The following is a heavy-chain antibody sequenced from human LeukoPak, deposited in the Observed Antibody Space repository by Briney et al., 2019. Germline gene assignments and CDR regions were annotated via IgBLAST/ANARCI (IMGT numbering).Heavy chain of an antibody. Sequence: GGSLRLSCTVSGFTLNSYWMHWVRQAPGKGLVWVSRMNNDGRVITYADSVKGRFTISRDNAKNTLYLQMNSLRAEDTAVYYCAREFEATAFWALDYWGQGTLVTASS. D-gene: IGHD3-16*01. CDR1: GFTLNSYW. CDR3: AREFEATAFWALDY. J-gene: IGHJ4*02. V-gene: IGHV3-74*01. CDR2: MNNDGRVI.